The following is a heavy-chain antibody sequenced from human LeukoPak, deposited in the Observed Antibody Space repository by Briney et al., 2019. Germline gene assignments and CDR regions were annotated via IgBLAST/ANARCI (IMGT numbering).Heavy chain of an antibody. CDR2: ISGDGGTT. CDR3: AKDRGWYDY. V-gene: IGHV3-43*02. Sequence: GGSLRLSCAASGFTFDDYAMHWVRQAPGKGLEWVSLISGDGGTTYYADSVKGRFTISRDNSKNSLYLQMNSLRTEDTALYHCAKDRGWYDYWGQGTLVTVSS. J-gene: IGHJ4*02. D-gene: IGHD6-19*01. CDR1: GFTFDDYA.